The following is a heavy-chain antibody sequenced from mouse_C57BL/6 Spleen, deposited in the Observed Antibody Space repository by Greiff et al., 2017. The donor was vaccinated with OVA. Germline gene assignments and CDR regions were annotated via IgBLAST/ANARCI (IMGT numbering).Heavy chain of an antibody. CDR2: IYPGSGNT. Sequence: QVQLQQSGAELVRPGASVKLSCKASGYTFTDYYINWVKQRPGQGLEWIARIYPGSGNTYYNEKFKGKATLTAEKSSSTAYMQLSSLTSEDSAVYFCARMGLITTARYFDVWGTGTTVTVSS. V-gene: IGHV1-76*01. CDR3: ARMGLITTARYFDV. CDR1: GYTFTDYY. J-gene: IGHJ1*03. D-gene: IGHD1-2*01.